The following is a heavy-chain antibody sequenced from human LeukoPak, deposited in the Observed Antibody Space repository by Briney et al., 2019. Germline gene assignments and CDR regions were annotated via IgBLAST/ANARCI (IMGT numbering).Heavy chain of an antibody. CDR1: GGSIGSYY. D-gene: IGHD4-23*01. CDR3: ARDGYGGKTGDYYYGMDV. Sequence: SETLSLTCTVSGGSIGSYYWSWVRQPPRERLEWIGCISYTGTTNDNTSLKSRVTISVDTSKNHFSLKLTSVTAADTAVYYCARDGYGGKTGDYYYGMDVWGPGTTATVS. J-gene: IGHJ6*02. CDR2: ISYTGTT. V-gene: IGHV4-59*01.